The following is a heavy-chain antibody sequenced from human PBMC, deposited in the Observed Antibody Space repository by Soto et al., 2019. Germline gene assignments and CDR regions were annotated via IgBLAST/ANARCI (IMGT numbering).Heavy chain of an antibody. D-gene: IGHD2-2*01. J-gene: IGHJ6*03. Sequence: ASVKVSCKASGYTFTSYDINWVRQATGQGLEWMGWISPNSGNTGYAQKFQGRVTMTRNTSISTAYMELSSLRSEDTAVYYCARVRCSSTSCRPMDVWGKGTTVTVSS. CDR3: ARVRCSSTSCRPMDV. CDR1: GYTFTSYD. V-gene: IGHV1-8*01. CDR2: ISPNSGNT.